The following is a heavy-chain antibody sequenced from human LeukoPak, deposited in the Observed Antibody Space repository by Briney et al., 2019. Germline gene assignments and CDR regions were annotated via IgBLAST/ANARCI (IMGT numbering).Heavy chain of an antibody. D-gene: IGHD3-22*01. J-gene: IGHJ4*02. CDR2: ILYDGSNK. Sequence: GGSLTLSCAASGFNFSSYGMHWVRPAPGKGLEWVAVILYDGSNKYYADSVKGRFTISRDNSKNTLYLQMNSLRAEDTAVYYCAKDRRIVVVDWVFEYWGQGTLVTVSS. CDR3: AKDRRIVVVDWVFEY. CDR1: GFNFSSYG. V-gene: IGHV3-30*18.